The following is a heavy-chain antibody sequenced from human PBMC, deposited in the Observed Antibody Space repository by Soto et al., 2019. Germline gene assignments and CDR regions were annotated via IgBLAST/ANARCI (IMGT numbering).Heavy chain of an antibody. D-gene: IGHD2-15*01. CDR1: GFTFSSDS. CDR2: ISGSNTI. CDR3: ARKSQYCSGGSCYWPFDY. Sequence: VGSLRLSCAAAGFTFSSDSMNWVRQAPGKGLEWLSYISGSNTIYYAASVKGRFTVSRDNSKSSLYLQMNSLKASDTAMYYCARKSQYCSGGSCYWPFDYWGQGTLVTVSS. V-gene: IGHV3-48*01. J-gene: IGHJ4*02.